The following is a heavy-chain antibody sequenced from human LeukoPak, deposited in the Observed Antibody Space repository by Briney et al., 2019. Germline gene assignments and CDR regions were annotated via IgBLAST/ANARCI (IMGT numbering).Heavy chain of an antibody. CDR1: GFTFSSYS. J-gene: IGHJ4*02. Sequence: GGSLRLSCAASGFTFSSYSINWIRQAPGKGLEWVSYISSSGSTIYYADSVKGRFTISRDDAKNSLYLQMNSLRAEDTAVYYCARDARDSGSYWGQGTLVTVSS. V-gene: IGHV3-48*04. D-gene: IGHD1-26*01. CDR2: ISSSGSTI. CDR3: ARDARDSGSY.